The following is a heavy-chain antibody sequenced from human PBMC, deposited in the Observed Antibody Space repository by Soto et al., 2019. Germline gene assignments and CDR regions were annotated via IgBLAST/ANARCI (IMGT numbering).Heavy chain of an antibody. Sequence: GSLRLSCAASGFIFSSYAMSWVRQAPGKGREWVSAISGSGTTAYYADSVKGRFTFSRDNSKKTMYLQMNSLRAEDTAVYYCAKTTDGWFSAFEIWGQGTMVTVSS. CDR2: ISGSGTTA. V-gene: IGHV3-23*01. D-gene: IGHD6-19*01. CDR1: GFIFSSYA. J-gene: IGHJ3*02. CDR3: AKTTDGWFSAFEI.